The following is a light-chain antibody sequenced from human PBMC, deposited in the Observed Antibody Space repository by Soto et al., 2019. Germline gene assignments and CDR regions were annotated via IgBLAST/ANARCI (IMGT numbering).Light chain of an antibody. V-gene: IGLV2-14*01. J-gene: IGLJ2*01. CDR1: SSDVGGYKY. CDR2: EVS. Sequence: QSALTQPASVSGSPGQSITISCTGSSSDVGGYKYVSWYQQNPGKAPKLMIYEVSNRPSGVSDRFSGSKSGNTASLTISGLQAEDEADYYCSSHTSSGTYVVFGGGTKLTVL. CDR3: SSHTSSGTYVV.